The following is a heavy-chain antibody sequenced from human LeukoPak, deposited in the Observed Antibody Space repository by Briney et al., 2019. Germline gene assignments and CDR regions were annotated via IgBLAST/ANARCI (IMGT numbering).Heavy chain of an antibody. CDR3: ASRPENLTVVYYYDSSGSRYYFDY. V-gene: IGHV3-30*04. D-gene: IGHD3-22*01. J-gene: IGHJ4*02. Sequence: PGRSLRLSCAASGFTFSSYAMHWVRQAPGKGLEWVAVISYDGSNKYYADSVKGRFTISRDNSKNTLYLQMNSLRAEDTAVYYCASRPENLTVVYYYDSSGSRYYFDYWGQGTLVTVSS. CDR2: ISYDGSNK. CDR1: GFTFSSYA.